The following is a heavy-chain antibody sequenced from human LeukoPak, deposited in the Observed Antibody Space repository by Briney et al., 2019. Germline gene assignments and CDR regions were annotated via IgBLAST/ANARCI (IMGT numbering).Heavy chain of an antibody. V-gene: IGHV4-59*08. CDR2: IYYSGST. J-gene: IGHJ2*01. Sequence: SKTLSLTCTVSGGSISSYYWSWIRQPPGKGLEWIGYIYYSGSTNYYPSLKSRVTISVDTSKNQFSLKLSSVTAADTAVYYCARRYSSGYYWYFDLWGRGTLVTVSS. CDR1: GGSISSYY. CDR3: ARRYSSGYYWYFDL. D-gene: IGHD3-22*01.